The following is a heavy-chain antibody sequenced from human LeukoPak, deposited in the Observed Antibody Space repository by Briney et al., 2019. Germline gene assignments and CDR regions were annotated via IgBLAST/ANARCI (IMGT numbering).Heavy chain of an antibody. J-gene: IGHJ5*02. CDR3: ARRTVSHDTSSVGNWLDP. CDR1: GVSISSYY. V-gene: IGHV4-59*08. CDR2: ISYSGGT. Sequence: SETLSLTCTVSGVSISSYYWNWIRQSPGKGLEWIGHISYSGGTNYNPSLKSRVTISEDTSKNQFSPRLSSVTTADSAVYYCARRTVSHDTSSVGNWLDPWGQGTLVTVSS. D-gene: IGHD6-6*01.